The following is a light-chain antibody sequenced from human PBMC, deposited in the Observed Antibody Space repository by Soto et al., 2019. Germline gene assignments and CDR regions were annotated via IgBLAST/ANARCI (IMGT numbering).Light chain of an antibody. Sequence: QSVLTQPASVSGSPGQSITISCTGTSSDVGGYNYVSWYQQHPGKAPKLMIYDVSNRPSGVSNRFSGYKTGKTASLTISGLQAEDEADYYCSSYTSSSTYVFGTGTRSPS. J-gene: IGLJ1*01. CDR2: DVS. CDR3: SSYTSSSTYV. CDR1: SSDVGGYNY. V-gene: IGLV2-14*01.